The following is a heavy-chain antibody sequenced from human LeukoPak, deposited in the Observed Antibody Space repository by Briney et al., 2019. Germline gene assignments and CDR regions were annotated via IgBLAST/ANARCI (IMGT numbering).Heavy chain of an antibody. CDR1: GFTFSSSE. J-gene: IGHJ4*02. CDR3: AKDSSPVVTATLDY. CDR2: ISYDGSNK. V-gene: IGHV3-30*18. D-gene: IGHD2-21*02. Sequence: PGGSLRLSCAASGFTFSSSEMNWVRQAPGKGLEWVAVISYDGSNKYYADSVKGRFTISRDNSKNTLYLQMNSLRAEDTAVYYCAKDSSPVVTATLDYWGQGTLVTVSS.